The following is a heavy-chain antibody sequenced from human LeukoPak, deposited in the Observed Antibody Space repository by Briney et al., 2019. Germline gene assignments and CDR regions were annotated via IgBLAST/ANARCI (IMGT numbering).Heavy chain of an antibody. D-gene: IGHD3-16*01. V-gene: IGHV3-21*01. Sequence: GGSLRLSCAASGFTFSSYAMSWVRQAPGKGLEWVSSISSSSNYIFYADSVKGRFTNSRDNTKNSLYLQMNSLRAEDTAVYYCASGHYDYVWGSISPTNYFDYWGQGTLVTVSS. CDR2: ISSSSNYI. CDR3: ASGHYDYVWGSISPTNYFDY. CDR1: GFTFSSYA. J-gene: IGHJ4*02.